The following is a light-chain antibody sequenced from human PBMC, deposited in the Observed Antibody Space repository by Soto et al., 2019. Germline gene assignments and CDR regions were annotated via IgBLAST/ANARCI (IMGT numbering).Light chain of an antibody. CDR1: RSVATN. CDR2: GAS. J-gene: IGKJ1*01. Sequence: EMVMTQSPAPLSVSPGERATLSCRASRSVATNLAWYQQTPGQAPRLLIYGASTRATALPPRFSASGSGTEFTLTISSLQSEDSAVYYCQQYNSWPWTFGQGTKVDIK. V-gene: IGKV3-15*01. CDR3: QQYNSWPWT.